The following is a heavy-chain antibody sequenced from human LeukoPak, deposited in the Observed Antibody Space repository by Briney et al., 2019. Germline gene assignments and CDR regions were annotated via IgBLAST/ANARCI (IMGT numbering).Heavy chain of an antibody. CDR3: ARSERGGDY. Sequence: PGGSLRLSCAASGFTFSTYAMSWVRQAPGKALEWVSAISGSGGNTYYADSVKGRFTISRDNSKNTLYLQMNSLRAEDTAIYYCARSERGGDYWGQGTLVTVSS. V-gene: IGHV3-23*01. D-gene: IGHD1-1*01. CDR1: GFTFSTYA. CDR2: ISGSGGNT. J-gene: IGHJ4*02.